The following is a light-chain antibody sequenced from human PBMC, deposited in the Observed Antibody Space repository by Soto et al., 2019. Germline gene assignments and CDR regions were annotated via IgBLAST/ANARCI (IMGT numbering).Light chain of an antibody. J-gene: IGKJ1*01. Sequence: ELVLTQSPATLSLTPGERATLXXRASQSVSSYLAWYQQKPGQAPRVXIYDASNRATGIPARFSGSGSGTDFTLTISSLEPEDFAVYYCQQRSNWPPTFGQGTKVDIK. CDR2: DAS. V-gene: IGKV3-11*01. CDR1: QSVSSY. CDR3: QQRSNWPPT.